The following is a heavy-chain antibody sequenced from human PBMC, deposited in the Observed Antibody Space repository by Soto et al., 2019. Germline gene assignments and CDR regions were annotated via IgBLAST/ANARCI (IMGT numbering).Heavy chain of an antibody. Sequence: PGGSLRLSCAASGFTFRNYWMHWVRQAPGKGLEWVSRLDNEGSGITYADSVKGRFTISRDNAKNMLYLQINSLRVEDTAVYYCTRIEVAATRAFDYCGHGILVTVSS. V-gene: IGHV3-74*03. CDR2: LDNEGSGI. J-gene: IGHJ4*01. CDR3: TRIEVAATRAFDY. CDR1: GFTFRNYW. D-gene: IGHD6-19*01.